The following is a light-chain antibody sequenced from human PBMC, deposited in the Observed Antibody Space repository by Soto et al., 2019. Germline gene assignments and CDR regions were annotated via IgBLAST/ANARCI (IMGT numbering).Light chain of an antibody. J-gene: IGLJ2*01. V-gene: IGLV2-14*01. CDR3: SSYSSAYTVI. Sequence: QSALTQPASVSGSPGQSITISCTGSSSDVGGYNYVSWYQQHPGKAPKLMIYEVNNRPSGVSNRFSGSKSGNTASLTISGLQAEDEAHYYCSSYSSAYTVIFGGGTKVTVL. CDR2: EVN. CDR1: SSDVGGYNY.